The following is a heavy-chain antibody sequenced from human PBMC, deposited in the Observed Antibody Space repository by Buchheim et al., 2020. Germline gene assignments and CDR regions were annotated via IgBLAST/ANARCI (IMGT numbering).Heavy chain of an antibody. CDR2: ISYDGSNK. CDR3: VRDGRRYYYGSGSYQPD. V-gene: IGHV3-30*04. D-gene: IGHD3-10*01. CDR1: GFTFSSYA. Sequence: QVQLVESGGGVVQPGRSLRLSCAASGFTFSSYAMHWVRQAPGKGLEWVAVISYDGSNKYYADSVKGRFTISRDNSQNTLYLQMNSLRAEDTAVYYCVRDGRRYYYGSGSYQPDWGQGTL. J-gene: IGHJ4*02.